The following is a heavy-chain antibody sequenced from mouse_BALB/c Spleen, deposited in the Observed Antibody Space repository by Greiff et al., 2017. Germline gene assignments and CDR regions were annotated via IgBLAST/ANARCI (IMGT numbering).Heavy chain of an antibody. CDR2: INPYNGGT. D-gene: IGHD1-1*01. CDR3: ARFYYGSTLYAMDY. J-gene: IGHJ4*01. V-gene: IGHV1-18*01. Sequence: EVQLQESGPELVKPGASMKISCKASGYSFTGYTMNWVKQSHGKNLEWIGLINPYNGGTSYNQKFKGKATLTVDKSSSTAYMELLSLTSEDSAVYYWARFYYGSTLYAMDYWGQGTSVTVSS. CDR1: GYSFTGYT.